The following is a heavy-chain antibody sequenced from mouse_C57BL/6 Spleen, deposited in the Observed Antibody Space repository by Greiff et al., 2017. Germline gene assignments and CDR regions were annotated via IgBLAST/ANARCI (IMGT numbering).Heavy chain of an antibody. J-gene: IGHJ4*01. CDR2: ISYDGSN. Sequence: DVKLQESGPGLVKPSQSLSLTCSVTGYSITSGYYWNWIRQFPGNKLEWMGYISYDGSNNYNPSLKNRISITRDTSKNQFFLKLNSVTTEDTATYYCASKGDGYYDAMDYWGQGTSVTVSS. D-gene: IGHD2-3*01. CDR1: GYSITSGYY. V-gene: IGHV3-6*01. CDR3: ASKGDGYYDAMDY.